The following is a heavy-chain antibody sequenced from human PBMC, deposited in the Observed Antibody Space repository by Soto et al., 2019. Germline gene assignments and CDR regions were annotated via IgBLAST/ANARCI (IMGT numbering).Heavy chain of an antibody. CDR3: RSSTSCYDESCVDV. CDR2: LYHIGST. V-gene: IGHV4-38-2*01. CDR1: CYSIISGNY. J-gene: IGHJ6*02. Sequence: KTSVTLSLTCAFSCYSIISGNYWAWIRQPPGRGLEWIGSLYHIGSTHYNTSLKSRVTISVDTSKNHFSLELSSVTAADTAIYYCRSSTSCYDESCVDVWGQGTMVTVSS. D-gene: IGHD2-2*01.